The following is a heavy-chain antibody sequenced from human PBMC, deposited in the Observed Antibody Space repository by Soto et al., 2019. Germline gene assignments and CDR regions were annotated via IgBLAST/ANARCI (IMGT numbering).Heavy chain of an antibody. CDR2: VNNDGRNT. D-gene: IGHD3-16*01. CDR3: TRGGFMHAFNM. V-gene: IGHV3-74*01. J-gene: IGHJ3*02. Sequence: EVQVVESGGGLVQPGGSLRLSCTTSGFTFSNYWMHWVRQAPGKGLVWVSRVNNDGRNTIYTDSVKGRFTISRDNAKNTVYLEMNCLRADDTALYFCTRGGFMHAFNMWGQGTTVTVSS. CDR1: GFTFSNYW.